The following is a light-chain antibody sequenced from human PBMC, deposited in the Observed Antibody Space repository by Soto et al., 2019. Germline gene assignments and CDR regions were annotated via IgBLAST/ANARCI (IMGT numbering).Light chain of an antibody. Sequence: EIVLTQSPGTLSLSPGERATLSCRASQSVISTYLAWYQQKPGQAPRLLIYGASSRATGIPDRFSGSGFGTDFTLTISRLEPEDFAVYYCQQYGSSPITFGQGTRLEIK. CDR1: QSVISTY. CDR3: QQYGSSPIT. CDR2: GAS. J-gene: IGKJ5*01. V-gene: IGKV3-20*01.